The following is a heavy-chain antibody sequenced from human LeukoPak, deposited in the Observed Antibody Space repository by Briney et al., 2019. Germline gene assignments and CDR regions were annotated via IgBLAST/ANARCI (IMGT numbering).Heavy chain of an antibody. CDR3: ARDGGGYDLDNWFDP. V-gene: IGHV3-7*01. Sequence: AGGSLRLSCAASGFTFSSYWMSWVRQAPGKGLEWVANINQDGSEKYYVDSVKGRFTISRDNAKNSLYLQMNSLRAEDTAVYYCARDGGGYDLDNWFDPWGQGTLVTVSS. D-gene: IGHD5-12*01. CDR1: GFTFSSYW. CDR2: INQDGSEK. J-gene: IGHJ5*02.